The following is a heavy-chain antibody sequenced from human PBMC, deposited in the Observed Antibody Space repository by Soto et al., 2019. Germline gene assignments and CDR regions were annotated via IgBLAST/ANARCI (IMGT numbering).Heavy chain of an antibody. CDR1: GFTFSSYA. J-gene: IGHJ3*02. CDR3: AKTLGTTGTTEGAFDI. D-gene: IGHD1-1*01. CDR2: ISGSGGST. V-gene: IGHV3-23*01. Sequence: GESLKISCAASGFTFSSYAMSWVRQAPGKGLEWVSAISGSGGSTYYADSVKGRFTISRDNSKNTLYLQMNSLRAEDTAVYYCAKTLGTTGTTEGAFDIWGQGTMVTVSS.